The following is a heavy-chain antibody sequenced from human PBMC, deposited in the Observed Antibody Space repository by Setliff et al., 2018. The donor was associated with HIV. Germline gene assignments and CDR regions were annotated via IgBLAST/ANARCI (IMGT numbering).Heavy chain of an antibody. J-gene: IGHJ5*02. Sequence: PSETLSLTCAVSGYPISSGYYWGWIRQPPGKGLEWIGSIYHSGTTYYNPSLKSRVTISTDTSTNQFSLKLSSVTAADTAVYYCATYADRESNRFDPWGQGILVTVSA. D-gene: IGHD3-10*01. CDR1: GYPISSGYY. CDR2: IYHSGTT. CDR3: ATYADRESNRFDP. V-gene: IGHV4-38-2*01.